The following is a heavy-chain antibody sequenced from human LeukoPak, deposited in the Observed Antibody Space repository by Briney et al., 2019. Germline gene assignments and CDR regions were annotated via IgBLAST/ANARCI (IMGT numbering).Heavy chain of an antibody. CDR3: ARASIAAAGTVTNFDY. J-gene: IGHJ4*02. CDR2: IYTSGSS. Sequence: SEALSVTCTVSGGSISSGRYYGSWIRQPAGKGLEWIGRIYTSGSSNYNPSLKSRATISVDTSKNQYSLKLSSVTAADTAVYYCARASIAAAGTVTNFDYWGEGTLVTVSS. D-gene: IGHD6-13*01. CDR1: GGSISSGRYY. V-gene: IGHV4-61*02.